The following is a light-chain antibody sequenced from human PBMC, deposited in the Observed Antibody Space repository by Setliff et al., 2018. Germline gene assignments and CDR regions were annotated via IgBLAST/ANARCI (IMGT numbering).Light chain of an antibody. CDR3: SSYISSSTFV. J-gene: IGLJ1*01. CDR1: NSDVGGYNY. V-gene: IGLV2-14*01. Sequence: QSVLAQPASVSGSPGQSITISCTGTNSDVGGYNYVSWYQQHPGKAPKLMIYDVSKRPSGVSNRFSGSKSGNTASLTISGLQAEDEADYYCSSYISSSTFVFGTGTKVTVL. CDR2: DVS.